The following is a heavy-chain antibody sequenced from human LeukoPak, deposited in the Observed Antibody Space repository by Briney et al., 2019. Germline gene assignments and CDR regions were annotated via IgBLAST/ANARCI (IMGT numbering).Heavy chain of an antibody. CDR1: GFTLSSYA. CDR2: ISGCDGST. CDR3: AKSGLNRFDY. D-gene: IGHD2-15*01. Sequence: GGSLTLSCAASGFTLSSYAMSWVRQAPGKGLEGVSTISGCDGSTYYAVSVKGRFTISRDNSKNTVYLQMNSLRAEDTAVYYCAKSGLNRFDYWGQGTLVTVSS. V-gene: IGHV3-23*01. J-gene: IGHJ4*02.